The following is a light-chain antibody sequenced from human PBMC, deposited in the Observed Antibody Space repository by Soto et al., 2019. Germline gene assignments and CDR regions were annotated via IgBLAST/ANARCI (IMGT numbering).Light chain of an antibody. CDR2: RDN. V-gene: IGLV1-47*01. CDR3: ASWDDSLSSVV. CDR1: SSTLGSNY. Sequence: QLVLTQPPSASGTPGQRVTISCSGTSSTLGSNYVYWYQQLPGTAPKLLIYRDNQWPSGVPDRFSGSKSGTSASPAISGVRSEDEADYYCASWDDSLSSVVFGGGTQLTVL. J-gene: IGLJ2*01.